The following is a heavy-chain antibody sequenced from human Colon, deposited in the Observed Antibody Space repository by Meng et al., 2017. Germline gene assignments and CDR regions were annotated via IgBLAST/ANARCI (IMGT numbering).Heavy chain of an antibody. CDR2: IHYSGSR. Sequence: QEQLQGWGPGLVTPSETLSLTCNVSGGSVSSASYYWSWIRQPPGEGLEWIGLIHYSGSRNYNPSLKSRVTMSVDTSKNQVSLRLTPVTAADTAVYYCARFYGSGTFEVHDYWGQGTLVTVSS. V-gene: IGHV4-61*01. D-gene: IGHD3-10*01. CDR1: GGSVSSASYY. CDR3: ARFYGSGTFEVHDY. J-gene: IGHJ4*02.